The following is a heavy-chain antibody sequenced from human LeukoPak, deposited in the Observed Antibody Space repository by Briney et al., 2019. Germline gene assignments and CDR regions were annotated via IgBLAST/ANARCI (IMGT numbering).Heavy chain of an antibody. J-gene: IGHJ4*02. D-gene: IGHD3-10*01. V-gene: IGHV4-59*12. CDR2: IYYSGST. CDR1: GGSISSYY. CDR3: AREAFDYGSGSYPEY. Sequence: SETLSLTCTVSGGSISSYYWSWIRQPPGKGLEWIGYIYYSGSTNYNPSLKSRVTISVDTSKNQFSLKLSSVTAADTAVYYCAREAFDYGSGSYPEYWGQGTLVTVSS.